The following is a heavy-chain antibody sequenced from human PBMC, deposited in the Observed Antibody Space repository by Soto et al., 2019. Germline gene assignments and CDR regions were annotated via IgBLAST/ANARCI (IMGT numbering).Heavy chain of an antibody. J-gene: IGHJ4*02. CDR1: GVTFSSPG. CDR3: VKDDPVFAY. V-gene: IGHV3-30*18. CDR2: ISSDGSKE. Sequence: QVQLVESGGGVVQPGRSLRLSCAASGVTFSSPGMHWARQAPGKGLEWVALISSDGSKEYYADSVKGRFTISRDNSNNTLYLQMNSLRAEDTAMYYCVKDDPVFAYWGQGTLVTVSS.